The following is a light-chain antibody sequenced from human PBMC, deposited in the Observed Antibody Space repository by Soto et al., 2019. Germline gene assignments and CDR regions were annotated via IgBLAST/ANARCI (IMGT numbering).Light chain of an antibody. CDR2: GAS. J-gene: IGKJ4*01. CDR1: QSVSSSY. CDR3: QQYGSSPLT. V-gene: IGKV3-20*01. Sequence: EIVWTQSPGTLSLSPGERASLSCRASQSVSSSYLAWYQQKPGQAPRLLIYGASSRATGSPDRFSGSGSGTDFTLTISRLEPEDFAVYYCQQYGSSPLTFGGGTKVEIK.